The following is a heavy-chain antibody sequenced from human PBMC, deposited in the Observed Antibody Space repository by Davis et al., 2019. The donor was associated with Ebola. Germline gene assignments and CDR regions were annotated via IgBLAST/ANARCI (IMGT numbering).Heavy chain of an antibody. CDR2: IYDQST. J-gene: IGHJ4*02. V-gene: IGHV3-53*05. CDR3: ATTQWLREFDN. D-gene: IGHD6-19*01. CDR1: GFTVSSNH. Sequence: GESLKISCAASGFTVSSNHMSWVRQAPGKGLEWVSVIYDQSTAYADSVRVRIIISRDKSNNTLYLEMNSLRVDDTAVYYCATTQWLREFDNWGQGTLVTVSS.